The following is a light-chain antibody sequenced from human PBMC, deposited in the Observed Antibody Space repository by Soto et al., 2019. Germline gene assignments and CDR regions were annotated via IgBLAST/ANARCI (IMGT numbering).Light chain of an antibody. CDR2: SAS. CDR1: ETIIDY. V-gene: IGKV1-39*01. CDR3: QQSFSAPRT. J-gene: IGKJ2*01. Sequence: DIQMSQSPSSLSASVGDSVTITCRASETIIDYLNWYQQQPGEAPKLLILSASSLHSGVPSRFRGSGSGTHFTLTISSLQPEDFATYCCQQSFSAPRTFGQGTKLQAK.